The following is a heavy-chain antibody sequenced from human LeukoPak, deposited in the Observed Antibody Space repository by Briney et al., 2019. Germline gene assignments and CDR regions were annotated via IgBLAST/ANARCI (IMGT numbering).Heavy chain of an antibody. CDR2: IYWNDDK. CDR1: GLSLSTSGVG. V-gene: IGHV2-5*01. Sequence: SGPTLVNPTQTLTLTCTFSGLSLSTSGVGVGWIRHPPGKALEWLALIYWNDDKRYSPSLKSRLTITKDTSKNQVVLTMTNMGPVDTATYYCVHRGVYGSGSYFDHWGQGTLVTVSS. J-gene: IGHJ4*02. D-gene: IGHD3-10*01. CDR3: VHRGVYGSGSYFDH.